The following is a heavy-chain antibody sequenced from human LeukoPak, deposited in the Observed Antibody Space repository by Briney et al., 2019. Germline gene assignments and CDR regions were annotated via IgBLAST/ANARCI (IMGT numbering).Heavy chain of an antibody. J-gene: IGHJ3*02. CDR2: IYPGDADP. Sequence: GESLKISCQGSGYSFTNYWIGWVRQMPGQGMEWMGIIYPGDADPRYSPSFQGQVTISADKSISTTYLQWSSLKAADTAMYFCARRGYCSGGNCHSHAFDNWGQGTMVTVSS. CDR3: ARRGYCSGGNCHSHAFDN. CDR1: GYSFTNYW. V-gene: IGHV5-51*01. D-gene: IGHD2-15*01.